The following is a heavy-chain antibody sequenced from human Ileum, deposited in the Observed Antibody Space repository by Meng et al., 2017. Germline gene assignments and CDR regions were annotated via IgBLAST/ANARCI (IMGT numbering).Heavy chain of an antibody. J-gene: IGHJ2*01. CDR3: ARYGGSGSYWHFDP. Sequence: QVQLQQWGAGRLKPSETVSRTGAVYGGSFSGYYWTWIRQPPGKGLEWIGEIHHSGSTNYNPSLKSRVTMSIDTSKIQFSLELSSVTAADAAVYYCARYGGSGSYWHFDPWGRGTLVTVSS. CDR2: IHHSGST. V-gene: IGHV4-34*01. D-gene: IGHD3-10*01. CDR1: GGSFSGYY.